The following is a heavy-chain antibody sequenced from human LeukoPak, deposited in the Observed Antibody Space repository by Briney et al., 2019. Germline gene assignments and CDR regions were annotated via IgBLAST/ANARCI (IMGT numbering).Heavy chain of an antibody. CDR3: AKDLEGY. J-gene: IGHJ4*02. CDR1: GFTFSSYG. CDR2: ISYDGSNK. V-gene: IGHV3-30*18. D-gene: IGHD5-24*01. Sequence: GGSLRLSCAASGFTFSSYGMHWVRQAPGKGLEWVAVISYDGSNKYYADSVKGRFTISRDNSKNTPYLQMNSLRAEDTAVYYCAKDLEGYWGQGTLVTVSS.